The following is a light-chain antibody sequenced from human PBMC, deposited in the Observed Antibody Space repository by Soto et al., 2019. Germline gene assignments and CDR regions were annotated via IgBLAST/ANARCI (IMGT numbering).Light chain of an antibody. CDR3: QQYNNWPPT. CDR1: QSVSSY. V-gene: IGKV3D-15*01. CDR2: SSS. J-gene: IGKJ5*01. Sequence: EIVLTQSPATLSLSPGERATLSCRASQSVSSYLAWYQQKPGQAPRLLIYSSSNRATGIPDRFSGSGSGTEFTLTISSLQSEDFAVYYCQQYNNWPPTFGQGTRLEI.